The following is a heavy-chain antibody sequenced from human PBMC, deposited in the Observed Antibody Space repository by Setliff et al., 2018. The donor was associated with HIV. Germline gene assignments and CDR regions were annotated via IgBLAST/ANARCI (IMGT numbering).Heavy chain of an antibody. V-gene: IGHV3-7*03. CDR2: IRQDGSEQ. CDR3: ARGRGESRTNYFDY. CDR1: TFSSYW. Sequence: TFSSYWMSWVRQAPGKGLEWVANIRQDGSEQFYVDSVKGRFTISRDNAKNSLYLQMNSLRAEDTAVYFCARGRGESRTNYFDYWGQGSLVTVSS. J-gene: IGHJ4*02.